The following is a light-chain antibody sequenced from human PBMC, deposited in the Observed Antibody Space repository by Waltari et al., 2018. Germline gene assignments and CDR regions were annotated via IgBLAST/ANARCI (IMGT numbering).Light chain of an antibody. J-gene: IGKJ3*01. CDR3: QQLSDYPVT. CDR2: AAS. Sequence: DIQLTQSPSFLSASVGDRVPITCRASRAFTSTYLLWYQQKPGKAPKLLIYAASTLQSGVPSRFSGSGSGAEFTLTISSLQPEDFATYYCQQLSDYPVTFGPGTKVDFK. V-gene: IGKV1-9*01. CDR1: RAFTSTY.